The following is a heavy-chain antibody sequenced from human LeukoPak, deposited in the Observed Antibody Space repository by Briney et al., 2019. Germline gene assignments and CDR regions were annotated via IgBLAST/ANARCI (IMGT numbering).Heavy chain of an antibody. CDR1: SGSISSSSYY. CDR3: ARRGGSHYGDYHHYFDY. V-gene: IGHV4-39*01. D-gene: IGHD4-17*01. Sequence: SETLSLTCTVSSGSISSSSYYWGCIRQPPGKGLEWIGSIYYSGSTYYNPSLKSRVTISVDTSKNQFSLKLSSVTAADTAVYYCARRGGSHYGDYHHYFDYWGQGTLVTVSS. CDR2: IYYSGST. J-gene: IGHJ4*02.